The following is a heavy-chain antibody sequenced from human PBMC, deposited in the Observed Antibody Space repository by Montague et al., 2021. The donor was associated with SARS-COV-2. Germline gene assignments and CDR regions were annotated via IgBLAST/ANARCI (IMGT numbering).Heavy chain of an antibody. Sequence: SETLSLTCSVSGDSISNHYWSWIRQPPGKGLEWIGYISDRGNTKYNTSLKSPVTISADTPKNQFSLKLSSVTAADTALYYCARIRVISIFGASQLDAMDVWGQGTTVTVSS. CDR2: ISDRGNT. J-gene: IGHJ6*02. CDR3: ARIRVISIFGASQLDAMDV. D-gene: IGHD3-3*01. CDR1: GDSISNHY. V-gene: IGHV4-59*11.